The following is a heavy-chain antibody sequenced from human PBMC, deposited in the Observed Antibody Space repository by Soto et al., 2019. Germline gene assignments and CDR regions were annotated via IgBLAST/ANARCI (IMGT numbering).Heavy chain of an antibody. CDR2: ISYDGSNK. V-gene: IGHV3-30-3*01. J-gene: IGHJ5*02. Sequence: GGSLRLSCAASGFTFSSYAMHWVRQAPGKGLEWVAVISYDGSNKYYADSVKGRFTISRDNSKNTLYLQMNSLRAEDTAVYYCARDGYCSGGSCYQISNWFDPWGQGTLVTVSS. D-gene: IGHD2-15*01. CDR3: ARDGYCSGGSCYQISNWFDP. CDR1: GFTFSSYA.